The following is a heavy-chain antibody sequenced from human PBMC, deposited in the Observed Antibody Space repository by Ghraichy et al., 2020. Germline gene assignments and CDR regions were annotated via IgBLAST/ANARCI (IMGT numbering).Heavy chain of an antibody. Sequence: SQTLTLTCTVSGDSVSSVSYYSTWIRQPPGKGLEWIGYIYYSGYTNYNPSLKSRVTISLDTSKNQFSLKLTSVTAADTAVSYCARVIPGVASFDYWGPGTLVTVSS. J-gene: IGHJ4*02. D-gene: IGHD2-15*01. CDR1: GDSVSSVSYY. CDR2: IYYSGYT. CDR3: ARVIPGVASFDY. V-gene: IGHV4-61*01.